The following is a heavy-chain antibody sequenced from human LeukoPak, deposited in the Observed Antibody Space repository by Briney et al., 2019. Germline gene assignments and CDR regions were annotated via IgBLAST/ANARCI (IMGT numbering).Heavy chain of an antibody. J-gene: IGHJ4*02. CDR1: SGSVNSRSYY. Sequence: SETLSLTCTVSSGSVNSRSYYWGWIRQPPGKGLEWIGSIFRSVNTYYNPSLKSRITISVDMSKNQFSLSLTSVTAADTAAYYCARSPALYYSGFDYWGQGALVTVSS. D-gene: IGHD4-11*01. CDR2: IFRSVNT. CDR3: ARSPALYYSGFDY. V-gene: IGHV4-39*01.